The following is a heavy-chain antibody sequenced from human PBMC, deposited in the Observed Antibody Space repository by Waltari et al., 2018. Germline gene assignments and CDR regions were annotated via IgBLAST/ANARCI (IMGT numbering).Heavy chain of an antibody. Sequence: EVQLVESGGGLVQPGGSLRLSCAAAGVTFSSYWMPWFHQTPGKGLEWVATIKPDARGWFYGDSVKGRFSVSRDNAKNSLYLQMDSLRAEDKAIFYCARMGAGRAPDYWGQGTLVTVSS. CDR3: ARMGAGRAPDY. CDR1: GVTFSSYW. CDR2: IKPDARGW. D-gene: IGHD3-16*01. J-gene: IGHJ4*02. V-gene: IGHV3-7*03.